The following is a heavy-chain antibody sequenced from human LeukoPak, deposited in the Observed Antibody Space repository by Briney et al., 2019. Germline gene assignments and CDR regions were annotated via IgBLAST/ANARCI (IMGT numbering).Heavy chain of an antibody. V-gene: IGHV4-30-2*01. J-gene: IGHJ6*02. CDR1: GGSISSGGYS. Sequence: SETLSLTCAVSGGSISSGGYSWSWLRQPPGKGLEWIGYIYHSGSTYYNPSLKSRVTISVDRSKNQFSLKLSSVTAADTAVYYCARLRSGGMDVWGQGTTVTVSS. CDR3: ARLRSGGMDV. CDR2: IYHSGST. D-gene: IGHD3-16*02.